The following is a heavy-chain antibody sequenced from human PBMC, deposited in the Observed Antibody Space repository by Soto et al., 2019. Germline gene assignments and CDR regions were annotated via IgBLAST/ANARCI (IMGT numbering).Heavy chain of an antibody. CDR2: IYYSGST. Sequence: QVQLQESGPGLVKPSQTLSLTCTVSGGSISSGDYYWSWIRQPPGKGLEWIGYIYYSGSTYYNPSLKSRVTISVDTSKNQFSLKLSSVTAADTAVYYCASMVRGWVYYYGMDVWGQGTTVTVSS. J-gene: IGHJ6*02. CDR3: ASMVRGWVYYYGMDV. CDR1: GGSISSGDYY. V-gene: IGHV4-30-4*01. D-gene: IGHD3-10*01.